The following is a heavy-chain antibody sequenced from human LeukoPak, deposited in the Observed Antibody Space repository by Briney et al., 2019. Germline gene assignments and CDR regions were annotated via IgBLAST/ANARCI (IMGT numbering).Heavy chain of an antibody. J-gene: IGHJ4*02. V-gene: IGHV3-21*01. D-gene: IGHD1-14*01. CDR2: ISSSSNYI. CDR1: GFTFSSYT. Sequence: GGSLRLSCAASGFTFSSYTMSWVRQAPGKGLEWVSSISSSSNYIYYADSVKGRFTISRDNAKNSLFLQMNSLRAEDTAVYYCARDSKPCDYWGQGTLVTVSS. CDR3: ARDSKPCDY.